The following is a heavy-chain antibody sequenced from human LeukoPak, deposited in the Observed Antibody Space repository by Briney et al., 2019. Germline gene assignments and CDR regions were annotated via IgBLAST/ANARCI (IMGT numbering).Heavy chain of an antibody. CDR2: ISGSGGST. Sequence: GGSLRLSSAASGFTFNSYAMGWVRQAPGKGLEWVSAISGSGGSTYYADSVKGRFTISRDNSKNTLYLQMNSLRAEDTAVYYCANETIAGRPLKWFEPWAQGTLVTVSS. J-gene: IGHJ5*02. CDR3: ANETIAGRPLKWFEP. V-gene: IGHV3-23*01. D-gene: IGHD6-6*01. CDR1: GFTFNSYA.